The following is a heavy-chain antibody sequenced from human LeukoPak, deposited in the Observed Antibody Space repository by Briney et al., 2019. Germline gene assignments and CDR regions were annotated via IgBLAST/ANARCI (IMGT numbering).Heavy chain of an antibody. J-gene: IGHJ4*02. CDR3: AGPVLTGYYSDYFDY. Sequence: GGSLRLSCAASGFTFSSYWMNWVRQAPGKGLEWVANIKQDGSEKYYVDSVKGRFTISRDNAKNSLYLQMNSLRAEDTAVYYCAGPVLTGYYSDYFDYWGQGTLVTVSS. D-gene: IGHD3-9*01. CDR2: IKQDGSEK. V-gene: IGHV3-7*01. CDR1: GFTFSSYW.